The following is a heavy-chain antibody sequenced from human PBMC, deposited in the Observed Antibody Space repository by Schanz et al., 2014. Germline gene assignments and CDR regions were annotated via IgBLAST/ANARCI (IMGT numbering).Heavy chain of an antibody. CDR3: ARDGGRDGYNLAFDV. CDR2: MYINSGST. Sequence: VHLVESGGGVVQPGRSLRLSCAVSGFTVNTNYMSWVRQAPGKGLEWISSMYINSGSTQYADSVKGRFIISRDSSKNNVFLPMNRLRDEDTAVYFCARDGGRDGYNLAFDVWGQGTLVTVSS. CDR1: GFTVNTNY. D-gene: IGHD5-12*01. V-gene: IGHV3-53*01. J-gene: IGHJ3*01.